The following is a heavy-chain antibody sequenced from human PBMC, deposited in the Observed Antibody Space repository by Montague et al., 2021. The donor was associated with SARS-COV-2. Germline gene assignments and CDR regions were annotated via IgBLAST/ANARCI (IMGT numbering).Heavy chain of an antibody. Sequence: SETLSLTCTVSGASMSGYHWSWIRQPAGKALDWIGRIYSNGDTTYNPSLKSRLTMSVDTSERQFSLKMISVSAADTAIYYCARGSEYYYHPFDYWGHGDLVTVSS. CDR3: ARGSEYYYHPFDY. D-gene: IGHD2/OR15-2a*01. V-gene: IGHV4-4*07. CDR1: GASMSGYH. J-gene: IGHJ4*01. CDR2: IYSNGDT.